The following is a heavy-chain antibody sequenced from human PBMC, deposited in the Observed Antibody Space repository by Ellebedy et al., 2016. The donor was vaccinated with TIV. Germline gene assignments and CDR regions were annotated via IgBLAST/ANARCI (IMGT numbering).Heavy chain of an antibody. J-gene: IGHJ5*02. CDR3: ARGGPMIFGEVIVYSWFDP. Sequence: AASVKVSCKASGYPFTSYYIHWVRQAPGQGLEWMGIINPSGGSTSYAQRVQGRVTMTRDTSTSTVYMELSSLRSEDTAVYYCARGGPMIFGEVIVYSWFDPWGQGTLVTVSS. D-gene: IGHD3-3*01. CDR1: GYPFTSYY. CDR2: INPSGGST. V-gene: IGHV1-46*01.